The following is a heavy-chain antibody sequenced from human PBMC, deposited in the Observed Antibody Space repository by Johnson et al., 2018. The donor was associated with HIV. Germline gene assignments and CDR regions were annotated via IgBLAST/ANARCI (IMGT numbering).Heavy chain of an antibody. V-gene: IGHV3-30*14. CDR3: ARRADAFDI. CDR1: GFTFSSYA. CDR2: ISYDGNNQ. J-gene: IGHJ3*02. Sequence: QVQLVESGGGVVQPGRSLRLSCAASGFTFSSYAMHWVRQAPGKGLEWVAVISYDGNNQYYRDSVKGRFTISRENAKNSLYLQMNSLRAGDTAVYYCARRADAFDIWGQGTMVTVSS.